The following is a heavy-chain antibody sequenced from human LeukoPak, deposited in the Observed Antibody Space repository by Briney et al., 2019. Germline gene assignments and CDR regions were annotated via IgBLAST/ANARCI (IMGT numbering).Heavy chain of an antibody. J-gene: IGHJ5*02. Sequence: GGSLRLSCAASGFTFSSYWMSWVRQAPGKGLEWVANIKRDGSDKYYVGSVEGRFTISRDNAKNSLYLQMSSLRAEDTAVYYCARGAMVRSSRWFDPWGQGTLVTVSS. CDR1: GFTFSSYW. D-gene: IGHD3-10*01. CDR2: IKRDGSDK. V-gene: IGHV3-7*03. CDR3: ARGAMVRSSRWFDP.